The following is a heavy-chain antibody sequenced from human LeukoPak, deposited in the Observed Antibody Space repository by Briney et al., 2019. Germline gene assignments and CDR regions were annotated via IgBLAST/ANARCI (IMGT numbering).Heavy chain of an antibody. CDR2: IKQDGSAK. J-gene: IGHJ4*02. D-gene: IGHD6-19*01. CDR3: ARGGIAVAGTDNSLDY. Sequence: PGGSLRFPCSASGFTFSASWMNWFGQPPGKGLEWVADIKQDGSAKYPVDSVKGRFTISRDNAKNSLYLQMNSLRAEDTAVYYCARGGIAVAGTDNSLDYWGQGTLVTVSS. V-gene: IGHV3-7*01. CDR1: GFTFSASW.